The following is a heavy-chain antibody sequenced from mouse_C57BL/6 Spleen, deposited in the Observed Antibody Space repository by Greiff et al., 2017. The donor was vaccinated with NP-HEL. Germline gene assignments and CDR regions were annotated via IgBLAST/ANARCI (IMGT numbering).Heavy chain of an antibody. Sequence: VQLQQSGAELVRPGASVKLSCTASGFNIKDYYMHWVKQRPEQGLEWIGRIDPEDGDTEYAPNFQGKATMTADTSSNTAYLQLSSLTSEDTAVYYCTTNQAPYYYAMDYWGQGTSVTVSS. CDR1: GFNIKDYY. V-gene: IGHV14-1*01. D-gene: IGHD3-2*02. J-gene: IGHJ4*01. CDR3: TTNQAPYYYAMDY. CDR2: IDPEDGDT.